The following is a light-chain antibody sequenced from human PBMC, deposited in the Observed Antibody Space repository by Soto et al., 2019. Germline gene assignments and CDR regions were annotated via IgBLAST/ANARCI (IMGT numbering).Light chain of an antibody. CDR2: DAS. CDR3: PQYNSYTIT. CDR1: QSISSW. Sequence: DIQMTQSPSTLSASVGDRVTITCRASQSISSWLAWYQQKPGKAPKLLIYDASCLESGVPSLFRSSGAGAECTRTISSLQHDDVETDYCPQYNSYTITFGQGTRLEIK. V-gene: IGKV1-5*01. J-gene: IGKJ5*01.